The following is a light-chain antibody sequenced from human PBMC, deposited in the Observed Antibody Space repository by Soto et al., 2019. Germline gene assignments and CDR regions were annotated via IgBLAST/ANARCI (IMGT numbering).Light chain of an antibody. V-gene: IGLV2-14*01. CDR2: DVS. Sequence: QSALTQPASVSGSPGQSITISCTGTSSDVGGYNYVSWYQQHPGKAPKLIIYDVSNRPSGVSNRFSGSKSGDTASLTISGLQAEDEADYYCSSYTGSSILFGTGTKLTVL. CDR1: SSDVGGYNY. J-gene: IGLJ1*01. CDR3: SSYTGSSIL.